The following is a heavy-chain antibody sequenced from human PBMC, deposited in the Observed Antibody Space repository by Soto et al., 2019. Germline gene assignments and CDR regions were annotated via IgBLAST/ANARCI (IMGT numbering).Heavy chain of an antibody. CDR2: IIPVSGAA. V-gene: IGHV1-69*06. J-gene: IGHJ6*02. CDR1: GGTFRSYA. CDR3: LLVDYTMVMGGIHLYYPMEV. D-gene: IGHD3-10*01. Sequence: ASVKVSCKASGGTFRSYAVSWVRQAPGQGLEWMGGIIPVSGAANYAQKFQGRVTMTANKSTSTAFMEVTSLKSEDTAVYYCLLVDYTMVMGGIHLYYPMEVWGQGTTVTVSS.